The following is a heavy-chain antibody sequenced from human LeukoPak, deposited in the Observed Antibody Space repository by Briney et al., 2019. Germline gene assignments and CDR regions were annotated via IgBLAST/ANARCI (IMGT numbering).Heavy chain of an antibody. J-gene: IGHJ6*02. D-gene: IGHD3-22*01. CDR3: ARSYDSSGYYYPPRYYYGMDV. Sequence: PGGSLRLSCAASGFTVSSNYMSWVRQAPGKGLEWVSVIYSGGSTYYADSVKGRFTISRDNSKNTLYLQMNSLRAEDTAVYYCARSYDSSGYYYPPRYYYGMDVWGQGTTVTVSS. V-gene: IGHV3-53*01. CDR1: GFTVSSNY. CDR2: IYSGGST.